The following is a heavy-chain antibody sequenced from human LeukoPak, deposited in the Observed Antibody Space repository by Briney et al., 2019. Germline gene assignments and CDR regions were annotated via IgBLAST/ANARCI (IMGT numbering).Heavy chain of an antibody. CDR2: IYAGGNT. V-gene: IGHV3-53*01. Sequence: GGSLRLSCAVSGLSVGDNYFSWVRQALGKGLEWVSVIYAGGNTYYGDSMKGRFTLSREISKNTIYLQMNSLRAEDTAIYFCASDSNDGDAFDIWGQGTMVTVS. J-gene: IGHJ3*02. CDR1: GLSVGDNY. CDR3: ASDSNDGDAFDI.